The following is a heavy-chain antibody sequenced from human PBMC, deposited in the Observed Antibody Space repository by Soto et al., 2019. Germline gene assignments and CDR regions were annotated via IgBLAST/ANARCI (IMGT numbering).Heavy chain of an antibody. CDR1: GFTVSSNY. CDR3: ARHITMAPLLVY. V-gene: IGHV3-53*01. J-gene: IGHJ4*02. CDR2: IYSGGST. D-gene: IGHD3-10*01. Sequence: EVQLVESGGGLIQPGGSLRLSCAASGFTVSSNYMSWVRQAPGKGLEWVSVIYSGGSTYYADSVKGRFTISRDNSKNTLYLQMNSLRSEDTAVYYCARHITMAPLLVYWGQGTLVTVSS.